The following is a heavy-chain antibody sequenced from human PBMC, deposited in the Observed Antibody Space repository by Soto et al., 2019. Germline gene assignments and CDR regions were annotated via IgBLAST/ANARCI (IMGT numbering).Heavy chain of an antibody. CDR2: ISSSSSTI. J-gene: IGHJ4*02. CDR1: GFTFSSYS. D-gene: IGHD6-19*01. Sequence: EVQLVESGGGLVQPGGSLRLSCAASGFTFSSYSMNWVRQAPGKGLEWVSYISSSSSTIYYADSVKGRFTISRDNAKNSLDLQMNSLRDEDTAVYYCARDKSRLVATIPDYWGQGTLVTVSS. CDR3: ARDKSRLVATIPDY. V-gene: IGHV3-48*02.